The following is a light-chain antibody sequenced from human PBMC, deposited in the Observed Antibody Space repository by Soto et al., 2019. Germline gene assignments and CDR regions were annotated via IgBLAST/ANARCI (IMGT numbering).Light chain of an antibody. CDR2: EVT. Sequence: QSALTQPPSVSGSPGQSVTISCTGTSSDVGSYNRVSWYQQPPGTAPKLIIYEVTNRPSGVPVRFSGSKSANMASLTISGLQAEDEADYYCVSYTSSRIGMFGGGTKLTVL. V-gene: IGLV2-18*02. CDR1: SSDVGSYNR. CDR3: VSYTSSRIGM. J-gene: IGLJ3*02.